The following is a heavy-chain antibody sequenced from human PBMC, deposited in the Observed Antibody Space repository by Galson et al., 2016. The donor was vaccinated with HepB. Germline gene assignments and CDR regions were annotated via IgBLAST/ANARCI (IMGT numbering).Heavy chain of an antibody. D-gene: IGHD6-13*01. CDR1: GLTLSSYA. CDR3: AKDRHSSSWYWGYFDD. Sequence: SLRLSCAASGLTLSSYAVTWVRQAPGKGLEWVSTISGSGNSILYGDSVKGRFTISRDKLRNTVFLQMNSLRAEDTAVYYCAKDRHSSSWYWGYFDDWGQGTRVTVSS. CDR2: ISGSGNSI. J-gene: IGHJ4*02. V-gene: IGHV3-23*01.